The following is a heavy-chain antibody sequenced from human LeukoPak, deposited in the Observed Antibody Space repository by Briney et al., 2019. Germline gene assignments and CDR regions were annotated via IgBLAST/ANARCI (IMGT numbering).Heavy chain of an antibody. D-gene: IGHD2-15*01. Sequence: GGTLRLSCAASGFTFSSYAMNWVRQVPGKGLEWVSSISGSGDKRYYADSVKGRFTISRDNSKNTLYLQMNSLRAEDTAVYYCASVVAHANDYWGQGTLVTVSS. CDR1: GFTFSSYA. V-gene: IGHV3-23*01. CDR2: ISGSGDKR. J-gene: IGHJ4*02. CDR3: ASVVAHANDY.